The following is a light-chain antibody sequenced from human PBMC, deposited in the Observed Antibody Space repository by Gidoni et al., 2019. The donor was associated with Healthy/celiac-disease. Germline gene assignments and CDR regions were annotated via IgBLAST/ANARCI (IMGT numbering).Light chain of an antibody. CDR2: GAS. CDR1: QSVSSSY. Sequence: EIVLTQSPGTLSLSPGERATLSCRASQSVSSSYLAWYQQKPGQAPRLLLYGASSRATGIPDRFIGSGSGTDFTLTISRLEPEDFAVYYCHQYGSSPPMYTFGQGTKLEIK. CDR3: HQYGSSPPMYT. V-gene: IGKV3-20*01. J-gene: IGKJ2*01.